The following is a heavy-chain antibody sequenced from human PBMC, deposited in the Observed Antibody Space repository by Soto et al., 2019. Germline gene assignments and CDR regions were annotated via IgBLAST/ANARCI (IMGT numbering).Heavy chain of an antibody. D-gene: IGHD3-16*01. CDR2: ISGSGGST. CDR3: AGRGSGSYFDY. J-gene: IGHJ4*02. V-gene: IGHV3-23*01. CDR1: GFTFRSYA. Sequence: PGGSLRLSCAASGFTFRSYAMRWVRQAPGQGMEWVSAISGSGGSTYYADSVKGRFTISRDNSKNTLYLQMNSLRAEDTAVYYCAGRGSGSYFDYWGQGALVTVSS.